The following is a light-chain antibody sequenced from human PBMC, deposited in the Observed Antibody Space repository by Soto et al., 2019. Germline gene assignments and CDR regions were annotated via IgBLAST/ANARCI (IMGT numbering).Light chain of an antibody. CDR3: QQYGRSPGLLT. J-gene: IGKJ3*01. V-gene: IGKV3-20*01. CDR1: QSVTSNY. CDR2: EAS. Sequence: EIVLTQSPGTLSLSPGERVTLSCRASQSVTSNYIAWYQQKPGQAPRLIIYEASTRATGIPDRFSGSGSGTDFTLIISILEPEDFAVYYCQQYGRSPGLLTFGPGTKVDI.